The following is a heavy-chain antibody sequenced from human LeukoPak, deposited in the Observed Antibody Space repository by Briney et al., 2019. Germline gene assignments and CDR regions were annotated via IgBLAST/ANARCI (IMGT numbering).Heavy chain of an antibody. Sequence: PSETLSLTCSVSGGSVSSRSYYWSWIRQPPGKGLEWIGYIYYSGSANYSPSLKSRVTISVDTSKNQFSLKVRSVTAADTAVYYCARVRVAAPIGAFDIWGQGTMVTVSS. CDR2: IYYSGSA. CDR1: GGSVSSRSYY. J-gene: IGHJ3*02. D-gene: IGHD6-13*01. CDR3: ARVRVAAPIGAFDI. V-gene: IGHV4-61*01.